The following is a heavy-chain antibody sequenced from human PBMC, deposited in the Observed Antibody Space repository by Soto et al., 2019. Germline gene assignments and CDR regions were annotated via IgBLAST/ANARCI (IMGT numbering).Heavy chain of an antibody. CDR2: VSHDGRNT. J-gene: IGHJ4*02. CDR1: GFTFSDYA. V-gene: IGHV3-30*03. D-gene: IGHD6-19*01. CDR3: XXGXXXXLVTSDFNY. Sequence: VQLVESGGGVVQPGRSLRLSCAASGFTFSDYAMHWVRQAPGKGLEWVAVVSHDGRNTHYADSVKGRFTISRDSSKNTVSLEMTSLRAEDTXXXXXXXGXXXXLVTSDFNYWGQGALVTV.